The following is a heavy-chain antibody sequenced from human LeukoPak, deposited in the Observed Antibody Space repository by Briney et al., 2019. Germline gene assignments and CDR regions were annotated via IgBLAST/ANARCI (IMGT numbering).Heavy chain of an antibody. CDR3: ARVSTAVSLAIDY. J-gene: IGHJ4*02. Sequence: KPGGSLRLSCAASGFTFSDYNMNWVRQAPGKGLEWVSVISSSSKYIYYAESVKGRFTISRDNAKNSLYLQMSSLRAEDTAVYYCARVSTAVSLAIDYWGQGTLVTVST. D-gene: IGHD6-13*01. V-gene: IGHV3-21*06. CDR1: GFTFSDYN. CDR2: ISSSSKYI.